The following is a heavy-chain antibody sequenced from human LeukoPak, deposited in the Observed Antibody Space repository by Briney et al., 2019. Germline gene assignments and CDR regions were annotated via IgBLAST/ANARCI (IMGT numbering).Heavy chain of an antibody. CDR2: ITSSGDST. J-gene: IGHJ3*02. CDR3: ARETVTNHDAFDI. CDR1: GFTFSSYV. D-gene: IGHD4-11*01. V-gene: IGHV3-23*01. Sequence: GGSLRLSCAASGFTFSSYVMCWVRQAPGKGLEWVSAITSSGDSTYYADSVKGRFTISRDNSKNTLDLQMNSLRAGDTAVYYCARETVTNHDAFDIWGQGAMVTVSS.